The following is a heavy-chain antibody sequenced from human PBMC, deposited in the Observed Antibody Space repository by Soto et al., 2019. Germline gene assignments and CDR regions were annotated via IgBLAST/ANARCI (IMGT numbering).Heavy chain of an antibody. D-gene: IGHD6-13*01. J-gene: IGHJ4*02. Sequence: SETLSLTCTVSGGSISTSGYFWGWIRQPPGKGLEWIGTIYYSGSTYYNPSLKSRVTISVDTSKNQFSLKLSSVTAADTAVYYCARYIAASGTYYLDFWGQGTLVTVSS. CDR1: GGSISTSGYF. V-gene: IGHV4-39*07. CDR3: ARYIAASGTYYLDF. CDR2: IYYSGST.